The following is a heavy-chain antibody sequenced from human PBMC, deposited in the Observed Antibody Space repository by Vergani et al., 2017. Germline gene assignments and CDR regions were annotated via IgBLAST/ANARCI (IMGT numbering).Heavy chain of an antibody. CDR1: GFTSAGYA. CDR2: ISWNSNSI. Sequence: EVQLEESGGGLVLPGRSLRLSCVASGFTSAGYAMHWVRQAPGKGLEWGSGISWNSNSIGYADSVKGRFTISRDNAKNSLYLQMNSLRAEDTALYYCAKDLCTSSGGGWFDPWGQGTLVTVSS. CDR3: AKDLCTSSGGGWFDP. D-gene: IGHD6-6*01. J-gene: IGHJ5*02. V-gene: IGHV3-9*02.